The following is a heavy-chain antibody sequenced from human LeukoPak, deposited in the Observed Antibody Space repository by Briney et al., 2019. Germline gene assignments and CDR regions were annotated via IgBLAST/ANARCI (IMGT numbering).Heavy chain of an antibody. Sequence: SVKVSCKASGGTFSSYAISWVRQAPGQGLEWMGRIIPILGIANYAQKFQGRVTITADKSTSTAYMELSSLRSEDTAVYYCARVGCSGGSCYFPHDYWGQGTLVTVSS. J-gene: IGHJ4*02. D-gene: IGHD2-15*01. CDR2: IIPILGIA. CDR1: GGTFSSYA. V-gene: IGHV1-69*04. CDR3: ARVGCSGGSCYFPHDY.